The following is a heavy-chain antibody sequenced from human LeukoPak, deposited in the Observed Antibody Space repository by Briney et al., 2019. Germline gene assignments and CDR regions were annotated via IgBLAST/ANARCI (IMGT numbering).Heavy chain of an antibody. V-gene: IGHV1-69*04. CDR3: ARAPPRLDGYILYY. CDR1: GGXFTNLA. Sequence: SVKVSCKASGGXFTNLAISWVRQAPGQGLEWMGRIIPTTGLASYAQKFQGRVTITADKSTSTAYMELSSLRSEDTAVYYCARAPPRLDGYILYYWGQGTLVTVSS. D-gene: IGHD5-24*01. CDR2: IIPTTGLA. J-gene: IGHJ4*02.